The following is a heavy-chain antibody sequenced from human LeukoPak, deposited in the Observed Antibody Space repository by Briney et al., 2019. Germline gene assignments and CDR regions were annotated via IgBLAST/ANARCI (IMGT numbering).Heavy chain of an antibody. V-gene: IGHV3-21*05. Sequence: GGSLRLSCAASGFRFSIYAMNWVRQAPGKGLEWISYIDSGATDILYADSVKGRFTISRDDAKNSLFLEMTSLRAGDTAVYYCARDSTPPLLIDYWGQGTQVTVSA. D-gene: IGHD1-26*01. CDR2: IDSGATDI. CDR3: ARDSTPPLLIDY. J-gene: IGHJ4*02. CDR1: GFRFSIYA.